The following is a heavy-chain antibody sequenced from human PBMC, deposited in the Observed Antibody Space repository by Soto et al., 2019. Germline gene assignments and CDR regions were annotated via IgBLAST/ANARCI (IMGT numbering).Heavy chain of an antibody. CDR1: GFTFSSYS. Sequence: EVQLVESGGGLVQPGGSLRLSCAASGFTFSSYSMNWVRQAPGKGLEWVSYISSSSSTIYYADSVKGRFTISRDNAKNSLDLRMNCLRAEYTAVCVCARAADYLTWFDPCGQGTLVTVSS. CDR3: ARAADYLTWFDP. J-gene: IGHJ5*02. V-gene: IGHV3-48*01. CDR2: ISSSSSTI. D-gene: IGHD4-17*01.